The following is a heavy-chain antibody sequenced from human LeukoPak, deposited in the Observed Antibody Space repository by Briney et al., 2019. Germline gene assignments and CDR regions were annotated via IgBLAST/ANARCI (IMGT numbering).Heavy chain of an antibody. CDR3: ARAKDGTNILDY. J-gene: IGHJ4*02. CDR1: GLTFSDYA. V-gene: IGHV3-30-3*01. CDR2: ISYNGVNK. Sequence: GGSLTLSCAASGLTFSDYAMHWVRQAPGKGLEWVTLISYNGVNKYYADSVKGRFTISRDNSKNTLYLQMDSLRAEDTAVYYCARAKDGTNILDYWGQGTLVTVSS. D-gene: IGHD5-24*01.